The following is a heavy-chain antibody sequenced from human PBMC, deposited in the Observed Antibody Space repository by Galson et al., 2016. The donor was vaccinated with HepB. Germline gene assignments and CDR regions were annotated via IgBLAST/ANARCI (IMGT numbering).Heavy chain of an antibody. Sequence: CKASGGTFSNYAFSWARQAPGQGLEWMGDITPLFATTNYAQKFQGRVTITADDSTSTIYMELSSLRSEDTAVYYCARRPSSAWTTLLNPWGQGTLVIVSS. CDR1: GGTFSNYA. V-gene: IGHV1-69*01. J-gene: IGHJ5*02. CDR2: ITPLFATT. D-gene: IGHD6-19*01. CDR3: ARRPSSAWTTLLNP.